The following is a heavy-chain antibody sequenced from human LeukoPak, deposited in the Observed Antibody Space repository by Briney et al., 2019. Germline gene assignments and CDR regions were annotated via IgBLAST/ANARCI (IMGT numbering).Heavy chain of an antibody. J-gene: IGHJ4*02. V-gene: IGHV1-69*04. D-gene: IGHD3-22*01. Sequence: SVKVSCKASGGTFSSYAISWVRQAPGQGLEWMGRIIPILGIANYAQKFQGRVTITADKPTSTAYMELSSLRSEDTAVYYCARSVSYYYDSSGYYLDYWGQGTLVTVSS. CDR1: GGTFSSYA. CDR3: ARSVSYYYDSSGYYLDY. CDR2: IIPILGIA.